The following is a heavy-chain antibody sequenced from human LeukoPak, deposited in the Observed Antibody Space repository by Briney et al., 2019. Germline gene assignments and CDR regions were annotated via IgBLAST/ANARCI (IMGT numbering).Heavy chain of an antibody. J-gene: IGHJ6*02. V-gene: IGHV3-15*01. D-gene: IGHD6-13*01. Sequence: PGGSLRLSCAASGFTFSNAWMSWVRQAPGKGLEWVGRIKSKTDGGTTDYAAPVKGRFTISRDDSKNTLYLQMNSLKTEDTAVYYCTTVIAAAGHYYYYGMDVWGQGTTVTVSS. CDR2: IKSKTDGGTT. CDR3: TTVIAAAGHYYYYGMDV. CDR1: GFTFSNAW.